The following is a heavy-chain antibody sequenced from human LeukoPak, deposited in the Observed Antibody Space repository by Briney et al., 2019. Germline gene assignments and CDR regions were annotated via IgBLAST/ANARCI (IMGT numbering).Heavy chain of an antibody. V-gene: IGHV3-7*04. J-gene: IGHJ4*02. Sequence: GGSLRLSCEASGFTFRSFAMSWVRQAPGKGLEWVANIKLDGSEKYYVDSVKGRFTISRDSARNSLYLQMNSLRAEDTAVYYCARVSSTSYYFDYWGQGTLVTVSS. CDR3: ARVSSTSYYFDY. D-gene: IGHD6-6*01. CDR2: IKLDGSEK. CDR1: GFTFRSFA.